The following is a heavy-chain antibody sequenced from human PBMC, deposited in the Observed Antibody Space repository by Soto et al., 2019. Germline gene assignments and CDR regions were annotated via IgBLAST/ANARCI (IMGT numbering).Heavy chain of an antibody. CDR1: GFTFSSYG. Sequence: GGSLRLSCAASGFTFSSYGMHWVRQAPGKGLEWVAVISYDGSNKYYADSVKGRFTISRDNSKNTLYLQMNSLRAEDTAVYYCAKVAGGSQPFDYWGQGTLVTVS. V-gene: IGHV3-30*18. CDR2: ISYDGSNK. J-gene: IGHJ4*02. CDR3: AKVAGGSQPFDY. D-gene: IGHD1-26*01.